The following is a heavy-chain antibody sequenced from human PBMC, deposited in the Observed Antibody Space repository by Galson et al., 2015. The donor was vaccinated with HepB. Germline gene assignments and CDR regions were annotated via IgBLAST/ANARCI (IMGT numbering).Heavy chain of an antibody. J-gene: IGHJ6*02. Sequence: SVKVSCKASGYTFTTYGISWVRQAPGQGLEWMGWISSNNGNTVYAQKLQGRVIMSTDASTSTAYMELRGLRSDDTAVYYCAREGLERTERKRFTFGGQKTYFYYGMDVWGQGTTVTVSS. V-gene: IGHV1-18*04. CDR3: AREGLERTERKRFTFGGQKTYFYYGMDV. CDR1: GYTFTTYG. D-gene: IGHD3-16*01. CDR2: ISSNNGNT.